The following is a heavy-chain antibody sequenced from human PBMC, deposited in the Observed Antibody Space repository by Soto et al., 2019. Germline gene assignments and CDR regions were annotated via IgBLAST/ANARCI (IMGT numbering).Heavy chain of an antibody. J-gene: IGHJ4*02. D-gene: IGHD3-3*01. V-gene: IGHV3-21*01. Sequence: GGSLRLSCAASGFTFSSYSMNWVRQAPGKGLEWVSSISSSSSYIYYADSVKGRFTISRDNAKNSLYLQMNSLRAEDTAVYYCASGFWSGYYPYYFDYWGQGTLVTVSS. CDR1: GFTFSSYS. CDR2: ISSSSSYI. CDR3: ASGFWSGYYPYYFDY.